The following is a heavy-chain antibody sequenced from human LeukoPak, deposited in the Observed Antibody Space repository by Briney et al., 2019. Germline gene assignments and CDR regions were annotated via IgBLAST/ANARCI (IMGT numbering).Heavy chain of an antibody. J-gene: IGHJ4*02. D-gene: IGHD3-3*01. CDR2: IYYSGST. CDR3: ARGYNVWSGYHYFDY. Sequence: PSETLSLTCTVSGGSISSSYYYWGWIRQPPGKGLEWIGSIYYSGSTYYNPSLKSRVTISVDTSKNQFSLKLSSVTAADTAVYYCARGYNVWSGYHYFDYWGQGAPVTVSS. CDR1: GGSISSSYYY. V-gene: IGHV4-39*01.